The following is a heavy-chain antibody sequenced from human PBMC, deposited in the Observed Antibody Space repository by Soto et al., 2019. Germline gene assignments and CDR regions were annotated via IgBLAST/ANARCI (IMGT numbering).Heavy chain of an antibody. Sequence: GGSLRLSCAASGFSFNSFVMSWVRQAPGEGLGWVSAITPSGGDTYYADSVNGRFTISRDNSKNTLYLQMNSLRAEDTAIYYCAKGSASSRPYYFDSWGPGALVTVSS. D-gene: IGHD6-6*01. CDR1: GFSFNSFV. J-gene: IGHJ4*02. V-gene: IGHV3-23*01. CDR2: ITPSGGDT. CDR3: AKGSASSRPYYFDS.